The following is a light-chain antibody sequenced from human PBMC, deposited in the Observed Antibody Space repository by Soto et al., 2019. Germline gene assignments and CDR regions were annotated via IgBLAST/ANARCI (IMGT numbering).Light chain of an antibody. Sequence: QAVVTQEPSFSVSPGGTVTLTCGLSSGSVSTSYYPSWYQQTPGPAPRTLIYSTNTRSSGVPDRFSGSILGNKAALTISGAQADDESDYYCVLYMGSGIWVFGGGTQLTVL. V-gene: IGLV8-61*01. CDR3: VLYMGSGIWV. J-gene: IGLJ2*01. CDR2: STN. CDR1: SGSVSTSYY.